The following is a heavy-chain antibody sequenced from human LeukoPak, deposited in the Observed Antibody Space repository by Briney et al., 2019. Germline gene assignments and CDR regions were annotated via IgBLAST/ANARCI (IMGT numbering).Heavy chain of an antibody. V-gene: IGHV4-34*01. Sequence: SETLSLTCAVYGGSFSGYYWSWIRQPPGKGLEWIGEFNHSGSTNYNPSLKSRVTISVDTSKNQFSLKLSSVTAADTAVYYCARGHEDCSGGSCYFDYWGQGTLVTVSS. CDR1: GGSFSGYY. CDR2: FNHSGST. D-gene: IGHD2-15*01. CDR3: ARGHEDCSGGSCYFDY. J-gene: IGHJ4*02.